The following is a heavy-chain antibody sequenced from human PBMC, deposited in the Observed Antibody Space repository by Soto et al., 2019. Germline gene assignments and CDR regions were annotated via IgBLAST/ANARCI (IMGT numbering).Heavy chain of an antibody. CDR3: ARGGSTMVRGPLVYGLDV. V-gene: IGHV1-69*13. J-gene: IGHJ6*02. Sequence: PVEVSCKASGGTFRTFAISWVRQAPGQGPEWMGGIIPVFGTPNYAQKFQGRVTITADESTSTAYMELSSLRSEDTAVYYCARGGSTMVRGPLVYGLDVWGQGTTVTVSS. CDR1: GGTFRTFA. CDR2: IIPVFGTP. D-gene: IGHD3-10*01.